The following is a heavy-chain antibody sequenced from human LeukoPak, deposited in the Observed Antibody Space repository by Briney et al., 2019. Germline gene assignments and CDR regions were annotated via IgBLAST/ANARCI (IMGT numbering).Heavy chain of an antibody. Sequence: ASVKVSCKAPGYTFTGYCMHWVRQAPGQGLEWMGWINPKSAGTNYAQKFQGRVTMTRDTSISTTYMELSRLRSDDTAVYYCARDLGISGWYAPPLGYFDYWGQGTLVTVSS. CDR2: INPKSAGT. CDR1: GYTFTGYC. CDR3: ARDLGISGWYAPPLGYFDY. V-gene: IGHV1-2*02. D-gene: IGHD6-19*01. J-gene: IGHJ4*02.